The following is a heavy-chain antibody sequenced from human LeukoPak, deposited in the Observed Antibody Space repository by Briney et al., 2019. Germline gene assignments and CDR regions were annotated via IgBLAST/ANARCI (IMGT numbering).Heavy chain of an antibody. J-gene: IGHJ6*02. CDR2: MSTRSSTT. V-gene: IGHV3-48*04. CDR3: ARSSIAAAGLDYYYYGMDV. D-gene: IGHD6-25*01. CDR1: GFTFSSYS. Sequence: GGSLRLSCAASGFTFSSYSMNWVRQAPGKGLEWVSYMSTRSSTTDYADSVKGRFTISRDNAKNSLYLQMNSLRAEDTAVYYCARSSIAAAGLDYYYYGMDVWGQGTLVTVSS.